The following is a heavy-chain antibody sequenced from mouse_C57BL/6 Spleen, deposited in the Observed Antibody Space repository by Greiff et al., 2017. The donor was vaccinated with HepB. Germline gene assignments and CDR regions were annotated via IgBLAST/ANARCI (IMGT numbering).Heavy chain of an antibody. Sequence: QVQLKQPGAELVKPGASVKLSCKASGYTFTSYWMHWVKQRPGRGLEWIGRIDRNSGGTKYNEKFKSKATLTVDKPSSTAYMQLSSLTSEDSAVYYCARAYDYVFAYWGQGTLVTVSA. V-gene: IGHV1-72*01. J-gene: IGHJ3*01. CDR3: ARAYDYVFAY. CDR1: GYTFTSYW. CDR2: IDRNSGGT. D-gene: IGHD2-4*01.